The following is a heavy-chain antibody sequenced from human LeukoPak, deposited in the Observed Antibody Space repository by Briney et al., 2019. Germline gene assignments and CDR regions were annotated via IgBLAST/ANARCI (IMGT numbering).Heavy chain of an antibody. Sequence: GASLQISCKGSGYIFTSYWIGWVRPLPGKGLEWMGIIYPGDSDTRYSPSFQGQVTISADKSISTAYLQWSSLKASDTAMYYCARAYYYDSSGFDYWGQGTLVTVSS. V-gene: IGHV5-51*01. J-gene: IGHJ4*02. CDR2: IYPGDSDT. CDR1: GYIFTSYW. CDR3: ARAYYYDSSGFDY. D-gene: IGHD3-22*01.